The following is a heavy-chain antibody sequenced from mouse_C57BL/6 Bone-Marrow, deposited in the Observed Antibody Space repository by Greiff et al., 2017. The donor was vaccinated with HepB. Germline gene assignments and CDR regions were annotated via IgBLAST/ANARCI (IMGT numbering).Heavy chain of an antibody. J-gene: IGHJ4*01. CDR3: TMDYVSSYDAMDY. Sequence: VQLQQSGAELVRPGASVKLSCTASGFNINDDYMHWVKQRPEQGLEWIGWIDPENGDTEYASKFQGKATISADTASNQDYLQLSSLTSEDTAVYYCTMDYVSSYDAMDYWGQGTSVTVSS. CDR1: GFNINDDY. CDR2: IDPENGDT. V-gene: IGHV14-4*01. D-gene: IGHD1-1*01.